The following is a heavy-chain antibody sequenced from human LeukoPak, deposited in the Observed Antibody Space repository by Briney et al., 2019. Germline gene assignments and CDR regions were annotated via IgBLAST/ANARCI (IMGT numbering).Heavy chain of an antibody. Sequence: PGGSLRLSCTVSGFTFSSYWMSWVRQAPGKGLEWVSVIRGDGSDTYYADSMKGRFTISRDNSKNTVYLQMNSLRVEDTAVYYCAAHRYSGIYPYYFDYWGQGALVTVSS. CDR2: IRGDGSDT. V-gene: IGHV3-23*01. CDR3: AAHRYSGIYPYYFDY. D-gene: IGHD1-26*01. CDR1: GFTFSSYW. J-gene: IGHJ4*02.